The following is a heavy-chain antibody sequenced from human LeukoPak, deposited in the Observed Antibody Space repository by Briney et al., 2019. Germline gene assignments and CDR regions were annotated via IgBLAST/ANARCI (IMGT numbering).Heavy chain of an antibody. J-gene: IGHJ4*02. CDR1: GYTLTELS. CDR3: ATLLIYYGSGKLQDY. CDR2: FDPEDGET. Sequence: ASVKVSCKVSGYTLTELSMHWVRQDPGKGLEWMGGFDPEDGETIYAQKFQGRVTMTEDTSTDTAYMELSSLRSEDTAVYYCATLLIYYGSGKLQDYWGQGTLVTVSS. V-gene: IGHV1-24*01. D-gene: IGHD3-10*01.